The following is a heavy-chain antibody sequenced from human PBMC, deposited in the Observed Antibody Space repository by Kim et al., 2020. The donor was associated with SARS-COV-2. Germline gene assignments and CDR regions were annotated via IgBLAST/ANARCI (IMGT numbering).Heavy chain of an antibody. Sequence: ANDAQKFQGRVTITADESTSTAYMELSSLRSEDTAVYYCASSGVLGGMDVWGQGTTVTGSS. D-gene: IGHD3-10*01. CDR2: A. J-gene: IGHJ6*02. CDR3: ASSGVLGGMDV. V-gene: IGHV1-69*01.